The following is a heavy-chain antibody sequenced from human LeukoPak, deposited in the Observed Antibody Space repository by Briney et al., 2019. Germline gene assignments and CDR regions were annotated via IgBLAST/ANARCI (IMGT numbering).Heavy chain of an antibody. Sequence: PGGPLRLSCAASGFTFSNYAMSWVRQAPGKGLEWVSAISGSGGSTYYADSVKGRFTISRDNSKNTLFLQMNSLRAEDTAVYYCAKIRLLGYCSGGSCRPVDYWGQGTLVTVSS. CDR3: AKIRLLGYCSGGSCRPVDY. J-gene: IGHJ4*02. CDR2: ISGSGGST. CDR1: GFTFSNYA. D-gene: IGHD2-15*01. V-gene: IGHV3-23*01.